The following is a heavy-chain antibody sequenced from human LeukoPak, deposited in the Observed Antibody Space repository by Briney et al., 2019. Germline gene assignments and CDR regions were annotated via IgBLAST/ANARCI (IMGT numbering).Heavy chain of an antibody. Sequence: ASVKVSCKASGYTFTNYAISWVRQAPGQGLEWMGRISAYSGNTNYAQKLQGRVTMTTATSTSTAYMELRSLRSYDTAVYFCARGRDYYGSSDYPDPTYFDYWGQGTLVTVSS. J-gene: IGHJ4*02. D-gene: IGHD3-22*01. CDR1: GYTFTNYA. CDR2: ISAYSGNT. V-gene: IGHV1-18*01. CDR3: ARGRDYYGSSDYPDPTYFDY.